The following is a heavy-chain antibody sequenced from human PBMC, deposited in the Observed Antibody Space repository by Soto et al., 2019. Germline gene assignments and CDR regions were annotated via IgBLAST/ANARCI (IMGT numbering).Heavy chain of an antibody. V-gene: IGHV3-21*01. D-gene: IGHD3-3*01. CDR3: ARDPFGDSYDFWSGYLYRQYYFDY. Sequence: PGGSLRLSCAASGFTFSSYSMNWVRQAPGKGLEWVSSISSSSSYIYYADSVKGRFTISRDNAKNSLYLQMNSLRAEDTAVYYCARDPFGDSYDFWSGYLYRQYYFDYWGQGTLVTVSS. J-gene: IGHJ4*02. CDR1: GFTFSSYS. CDR2: ISSSSSYI.